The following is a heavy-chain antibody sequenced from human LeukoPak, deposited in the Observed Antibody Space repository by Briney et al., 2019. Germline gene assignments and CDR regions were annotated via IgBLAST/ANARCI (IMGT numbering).Heavy chain of an antibody. CDR2: INPNSGAT. Sequence: GASVKLSCKASGYTFTGYYMHWVRQAPGQGLEWMGWINPNSGATDHAQKFQGRVTMTRDTSISTAYMELSSLSSDDTAVYYCARSVAAAGTYHFDYWGQGTLVTVSS. J-gene: IGHJ4*02. CDR1: GYTFTGYY. CDR3: ARSVAAAGTYHFDY. V-gene: IGHV1-2*02. D-gene: IGHD6-13*01.